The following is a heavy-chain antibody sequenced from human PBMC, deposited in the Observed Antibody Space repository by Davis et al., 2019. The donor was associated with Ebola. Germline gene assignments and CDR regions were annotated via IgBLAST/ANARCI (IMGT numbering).Heavy chain of an antibody. J-gene: IGHJ5*02. CDR3: ASGYYGSGSPPGALLDP. CDR2: ISAYNGNT. V-gene: IGHV1-18*01. D-gene: IGHD3-10*01. CDR1: GYTFTSYG. Sequence: ASVKVSCKASGYTFTSYGISWVRQAPGQGLEWMGWISAYNGNTNYAQKLQGRVTMTTDTSTSTAYMELRSLRSDDTAVYYCASGYYGSGSPPGALLDPWGQGTLVTVSS.